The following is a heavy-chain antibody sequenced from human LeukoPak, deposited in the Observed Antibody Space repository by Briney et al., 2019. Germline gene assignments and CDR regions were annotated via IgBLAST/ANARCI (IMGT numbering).Heavy chain of an antibody. J-gene: IGHJ5*02. CDR2: IYHNGDT. Sequence: SETLSLTCDVFRYSINNNDWWGWIRQPPGKGLEWIGYIYHNGDTYYSPSLKSRITLSVDTSKNQFSLRLTSVTAMDTAVYYCAKKVVGVGWFDPWGQGSLVTVSS. D-gene: IGHD2-21*01. CDR1: RYSINNNDW. CDR3: AKKVVGVGWFDP. V-gene: IGHV4-28*01.